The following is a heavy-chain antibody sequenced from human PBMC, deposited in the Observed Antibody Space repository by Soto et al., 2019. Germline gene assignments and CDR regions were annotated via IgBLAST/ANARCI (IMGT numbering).Heavy chain of an antibody. J-gene: IGHJ4*02. CDR2: ISYDGSNK. V-gene: IGHV3-30-3*01. Sequence: QVQLVESGGGVVQPGRSLRLSCAASGFTFSSYAMHWVRQAPGKGLEWVAVISYDGSNKYYADSVKGRFTISRDNSKNTLYLQMNSLRAEDTAVYYCASLKGEYSSGWYVSWAQTFDYWGQGTLVTVSS. CDR1: GFTFSSYA. D-gene: IGHD6-19*01. CDR3: ASLKGEYSSGWYVSWAQTFDY.